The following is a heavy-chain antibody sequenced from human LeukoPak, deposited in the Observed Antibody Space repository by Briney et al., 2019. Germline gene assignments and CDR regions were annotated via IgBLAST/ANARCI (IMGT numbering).Heavy chain of an antibody. J-gene: IGHJ4*02. D-gene: IGHD3-16*02. CDR1: GFTFSSYA. CDR2: ISGSGGST. Sequence: GGSLRLSCAASGFTFSSYAMSWVRQAPGKGLEWVSAISGSGGSTYYADSVKGRFTISRDNSKNTLCLQMNSLRAEDTAVYYCAKGNLYYDYVWGSYRYHPWFDYWGQGTLVTVST. CDR3: AKGNLYYDYVWGSYRYHPWFDY. V-gene: IGHV3-23*01.